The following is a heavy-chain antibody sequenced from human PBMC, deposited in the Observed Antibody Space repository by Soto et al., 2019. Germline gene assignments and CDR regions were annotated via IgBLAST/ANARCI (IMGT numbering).Heavy chain of an antibody. V-gene: IGHV1-18*01. D-gene: IGHD2-21*01. Sequence: ASVKVSCKGSGYTFTSYGISWVRQAPGQGLEWMGWISAYNGNTNYAQELQGRVTTTTDTSTSTAYMELRSLRSDDTAVYYCARDLFLAIGGGYYYYGMDVWGQGTTVTVSS. J-gene: IGHJ6*02. CDR3: ARDLFLAIGGGYYYYGMDV. CDR2: ISAYNGNT. CDR1: GYTFTSYG.